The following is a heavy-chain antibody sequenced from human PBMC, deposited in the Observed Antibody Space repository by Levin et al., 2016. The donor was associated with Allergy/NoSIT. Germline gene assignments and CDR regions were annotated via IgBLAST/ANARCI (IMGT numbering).Heavy chain of an antibody. CDR2: ISYDGNNK. CDR1: GFTFSSYG. CDR3: AKDPNIGAPSGSYSGYYFDY. D-gene: IGHD1-26*01. Sequence: GESLKISCVASGFTFSSYGMHWVRQAAGTGLEWVAVISYDGNNKIYADSVKGRFTISRDNSKDTLYLQMSGLRGEDTALYYCAKDPNIGAPSGSYSGYYFDYWGLGTLVTVSS. J-gene: IGHJ4*02. V-gene: IGHV3-30*18.